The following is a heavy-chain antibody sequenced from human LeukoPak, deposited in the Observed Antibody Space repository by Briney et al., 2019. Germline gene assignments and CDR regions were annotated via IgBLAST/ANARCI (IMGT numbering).Heavy chain of an antibody. CDR3: ARDAGPSNFWSGYYPNYYYYYMDV. J-gene: IGHJ6*03. CDR2: IYYSGST. D-gene: IGHD3-3*01. Sequence: NPSETLSLTCTVSGGSISSYYWSWIRQPPGKGLEWIGYIYYSGSTNYNPSLKSRVTISVDTSKNQFSLKLSSVTAADTAVYYCARDAGPSNFWSGYYPNYYYYYMDVWGKGTTVTVSS. V-gene: IGHV4-59*01. CDR1: GGSISSYY.